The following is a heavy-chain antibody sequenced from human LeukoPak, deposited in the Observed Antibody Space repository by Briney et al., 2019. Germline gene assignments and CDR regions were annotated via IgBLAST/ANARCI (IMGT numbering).Heavy chain of an antibody. J-gene: IGHJ5*02. V-gene: IGHV3-23*01. Sequence: GGSLRLSCEASGFTFSSRAMSWVRQAPGKGLEWVSAVSDSGGYTYYAGSVKGRFTISRDNSKSTLYLQMNSLRAEDTALYYCAKFHYDSSGPYNWFDTWGQGTLVTVSS. D-gene: IGHD3-22*01. CDR1: GFTFSSRA. CDR2: VSDSGGYT. CDR3: AKFHYDSSGPYNWFDT.